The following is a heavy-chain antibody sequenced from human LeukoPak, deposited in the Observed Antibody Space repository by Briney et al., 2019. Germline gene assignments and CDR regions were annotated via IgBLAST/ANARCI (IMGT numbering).Heavy chain of an antibody. CDR1: GGTFSSYA. Sequence: SVKVSRKASGGTFSSYAISWVRQAPGQGLEWMGGIIPVFGTANYAQKFQGRVTITADESTSTAYMELSSLRSEDTAVYYCARESDSSGWYANYFDYWGQGTLVTVSS. CDR2: IIPVFGTA. D-gene: IGHD6-19*01. J-gene: IGHJ4*02. CDR3: ARESDSSGWYANYFDY. V-gene: IGHV1-69*13.